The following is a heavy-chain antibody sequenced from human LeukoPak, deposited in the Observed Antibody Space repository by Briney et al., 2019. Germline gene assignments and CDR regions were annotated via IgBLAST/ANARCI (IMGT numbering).Heavy chain of an antibody. CDR1: GFTFSSYA. D-gene: IGHD3-22*01. Sequence: GGSLRLSCAASGFTFSSYAMSWVRQAPGKGLEWVSAISGSGGSTYYADSVKGRFTISRDNSKNTLYLQMNSLRAEDTAVYYCAKQGHYYDSSGYYPLYWYFDLWDRGTLVTVSS. J-gene: IGHJ2*01. CDR2: ISGSGGST. V-gene: IGHV3-23*01. CDR3: AKQGHYYDSSGYYPLYWYFDL.